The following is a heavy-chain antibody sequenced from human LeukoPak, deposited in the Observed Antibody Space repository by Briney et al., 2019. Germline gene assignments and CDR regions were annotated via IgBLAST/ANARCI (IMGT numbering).Heavy chain of an antibody. CDR1: GFTFDDYA. CDR3: AKGPEYYGSGSYYNV. J-gene: IGHJ4*02. Sequence: GRSLRLSCAASGFTFDDYAMHWVRQAPGKGLEWVSGISWNSGSIGYADSVKGRFTISRDNAKNSLYLQMNSLRAEDTALYYCAKGPEYYGSGSYYNVWGQGTLVTVSS. D-gene: IGHD3-10*01. CDR2: ISWNSGSI. V-gene: IGHV3-9*01.